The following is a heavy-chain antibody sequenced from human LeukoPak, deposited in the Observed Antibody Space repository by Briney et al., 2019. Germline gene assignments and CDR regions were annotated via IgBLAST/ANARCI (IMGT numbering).Heavy chain of an antibody. Sequence: GESLRLSCAASGFTVSSNYMSWVRQAPGKGLEWVSVIYSGGSTYYADSVKGRFTISRDNSKNTPYLQMNSLRAEDTAVYYCARENLGYCSGGSCRLNWFDPWGQGTLVTVSS. J-gene: IGHJ5*02. D-gene: IGHD2-15*01. CDR3: ARENLGYCSGGSCRLNWFDP. V-gene: IGHV3-53*01. CDR1: GFTVSSNY. CDR2: IYSGGST.